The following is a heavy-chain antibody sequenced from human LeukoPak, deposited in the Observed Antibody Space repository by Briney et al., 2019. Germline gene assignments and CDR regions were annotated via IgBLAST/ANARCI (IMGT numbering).Heavy chain of an antibody. J-gene: IGHJ4*02. CDR2: INPNSGDT. D-gene: IGHD2-21*01. CDR1: GYTFSDYY. V-gene: IGHV1-2*02. CDR3: ARVEISGQWSLNLGF. Sequence: ASVKVSCKTSGYTFSDYYMHWVRQAPGQGLKWMGLINPNSGDTKYAQKFQGRVTMTRDTSISTAYMELSSLRSDDTAVYYCARVEISGQWSLNLGFWGRGTLVTVSS.